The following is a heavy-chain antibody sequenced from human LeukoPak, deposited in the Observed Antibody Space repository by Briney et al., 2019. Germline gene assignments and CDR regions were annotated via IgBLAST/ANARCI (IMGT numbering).Heavy chain of an antibody. CDR2: IKQDGSEK. D-gene: IGHD4-17*01. J-gene: IGHJ4*02. Sequence: PGGSLRLSCAASGFTFSSYWMSWVRQAPGKGLEWVANIKQDGSEKYYVDSVKCRFTISRDNAKNSLYLQMNSLRAEDTAVYYCARGGDDYGDYGVDYWGQGTLVTVSS. V-gene: IGHV3-7*01. CDR1: GFTFSSYW. CDR3: ARGGDDYGDYGVDY.